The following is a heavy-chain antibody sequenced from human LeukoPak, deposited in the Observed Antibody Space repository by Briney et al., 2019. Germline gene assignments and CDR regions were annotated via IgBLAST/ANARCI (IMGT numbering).Heavy chain of an antibody. CDR1: GFTFSSYS. CDR2: ISSSSSYI. Sequence: GGSLRLSCAASGFTFSSYSMNWVRQAPGKGLEWVSSISSSSSYIYYADSVKGRFTISRDNAKNSLYLQMNSLRAEDTAVYYCARDGSKGRRAFDIWGRGTMVTVSS. CDR3: ARDGSKGRRAFDI. J-gene: IGHJ3*02. V-gene: IGHV3-21*01. D-gene: IGHD3-10*01.